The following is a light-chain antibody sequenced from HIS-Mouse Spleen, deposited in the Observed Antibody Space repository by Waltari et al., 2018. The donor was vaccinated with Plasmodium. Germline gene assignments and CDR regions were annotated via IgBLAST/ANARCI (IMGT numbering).Light chain of an antibody. CDR1: KLGYKY. Sequence: SYELTQPPSVSVSPGQTASITCSGDKLGYKYACWYQQKPGQSPVLVIYQDSKRPSGIPERFSGSNSGNTATLTISGTQAMDEADYYCQAWDSCTVVFGGGTKLTVL. V-gene: IGLV3-1*01. CDR2: QDS. J-gene: IGLJ2*01. CDR3: QAWDSCTVV.